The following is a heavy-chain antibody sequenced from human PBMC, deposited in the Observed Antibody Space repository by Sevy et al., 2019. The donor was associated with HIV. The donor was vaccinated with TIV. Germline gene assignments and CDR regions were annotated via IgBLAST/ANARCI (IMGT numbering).Heavy chain of an antibody. J-gene: IGHJ4*02. D-gene: IGHD6-19*01. V-gene: IGHV3-48*01. CDR3: ARAYSGGWPQGAWTDY. CDR2: ISRSSRTI. Sequence: GGSLRLSCKPSGFTFISYAMSWVRQAPGKGLEWVSYISRSSRTIYYADSVEGRFTISRDNAKNSLSLQINSLRADDTAVYYCARAYSGGWPQGAWTDYWGQGTLVTVSS. CDR1: GFTFISYA.